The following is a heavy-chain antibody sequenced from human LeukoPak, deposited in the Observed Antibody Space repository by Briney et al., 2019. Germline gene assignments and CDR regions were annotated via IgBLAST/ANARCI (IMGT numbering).Heavy chain of an antibody. Sequence: GGSLRLSCAAYGFTFSSYGMHWVRQAPDKGLEWVAVISYDGSNKYYADSVKGRFTISRDNSKNTLYLQMNSLRAEDTAVYYCASSLPRYSSSWYLFNYWGQGTLVTVSS. CDR1: GFTFSSYG. J-gene: IGHJ4*02. CDR3: ASSLPRYSSSWYLFNY. V-gene: IGHV3-30*03. D-gene: IGHD6-13*01. CDR2: ISYDGSNK.